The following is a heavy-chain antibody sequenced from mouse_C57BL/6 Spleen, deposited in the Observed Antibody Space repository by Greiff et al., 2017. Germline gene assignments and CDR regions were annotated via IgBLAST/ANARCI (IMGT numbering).Heavy chain of an antibody. CDR3: ARSHYLYAMDY. CDR2: IDPSDSYT. J-gene: IGHJ4*01. CDR1: GYTFTSYW. D-gene: IGHD5-5*01. Sequence: QVQLQQPGAELVMPGASVKLSCKASGYTFTSYWMHWVKQRPGQGLEWIGEIDPSDSYTNYNQKFKGKSTLTVDKSSSTAYMQLSSLTSEDSAVYYCARSHYLYAMDYWGQGTSVTVSS. V-gene: IGHV1-69*01.